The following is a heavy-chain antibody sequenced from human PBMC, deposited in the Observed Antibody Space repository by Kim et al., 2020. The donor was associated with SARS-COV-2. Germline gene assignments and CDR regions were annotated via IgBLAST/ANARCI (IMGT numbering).Heavy chain of an antibody. Sequence: LKRRVTISVDTSKTQFSLKLSSVTAADTAVYYCARSPLKSIAAAGEKFDYWGQGTLVTVSS. D-gene: IGHD6-13*01. CDR3: ARSPLKSIAAAGEKFDY. V-gene: IGHV4-39*07. J-gene: IGHJ4*02.